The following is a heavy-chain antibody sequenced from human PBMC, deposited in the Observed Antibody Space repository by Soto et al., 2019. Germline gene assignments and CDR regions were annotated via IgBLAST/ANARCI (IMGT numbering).Heavy chain of an antibody. CDR2: IKQDGSEK. J-gene: IGHJ4*02. D-gene: IGHD6-19*01. V-gene: IGHV3-7*01. CDR1: GFTFSSYW. Sequence: GGSLRLSCAASGFTFSSYWMSWVRQAPGKGLEWVANIKQDGSEKYYVDSVKGRFTISRDNAKNSLYLQMNSLRAEDTAVYYCARDQPFWGSGWPGFDYWGQGTLVTVSS. CDR3: ARDQPFWGSGWPGFDY.